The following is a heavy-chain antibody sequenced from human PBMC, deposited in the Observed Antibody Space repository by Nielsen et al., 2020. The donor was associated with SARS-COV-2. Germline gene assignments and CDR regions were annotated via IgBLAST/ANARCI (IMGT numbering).Heavy chain of an antibody. CDR2: IYYSGST. CDR3: ASDYSSSRIYYYYGMDV. V-gene: IGHV4-59*12. CDR1: GGSISSYY. J-gene: IGHJ6*02. Sequence: SETLSLTCTVSGGSISSYYWSWIRQPPGKGLEWIGYIYYSGSTNYNPSLKSRVTISVDTSKNQFSLKLSSVTAADTAVYYCASDYSSSRIYYYYGMDVWGQGTTVTVSS. D-gene: IGHD6-6*01.